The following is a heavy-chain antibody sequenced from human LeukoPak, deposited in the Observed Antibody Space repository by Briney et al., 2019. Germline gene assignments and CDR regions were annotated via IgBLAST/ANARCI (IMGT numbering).Heavy chain of an antibody. D-gene: IGHD1-26*01. CDR3: ARGVNSGYFDY. Sequence: SETLSLTCTVSGGSISSYYWTWLRQPPGKGLEWIGYIYYSGSTNYNPSLKSRVTISVDTSKNQFSLKPTSVTAADTAVYYCARGVNSGYFDYCGQGTLVTVSS. CDR2: IYYSGST. V-gene: IGHV4-59*01. CDR1: GGSISSYY. J-gene: IGHJ4*02.